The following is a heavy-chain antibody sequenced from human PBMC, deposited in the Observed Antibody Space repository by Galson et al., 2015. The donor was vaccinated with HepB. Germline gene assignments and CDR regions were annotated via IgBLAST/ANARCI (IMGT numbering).Heavy chain of an antibody. Sequence: SVKVSCKASGYTFTSYYMHWVRQAPGQGLEWMGIINPSGGSTSYAQKFQGRVTMTRDTSTSTVYMELSSLRSEDTAVYYCARDRDSLTTGADAFDIWGQGTMVTVSS. V-gene: IGHV1-46*01. CDR3: ARDRDSLTTGADAFDI. J-gene: IGHJ3*02. D-gene: IGHD5-18*01. CDR2: INPSGGST. CDR1: GYTFTSYY.